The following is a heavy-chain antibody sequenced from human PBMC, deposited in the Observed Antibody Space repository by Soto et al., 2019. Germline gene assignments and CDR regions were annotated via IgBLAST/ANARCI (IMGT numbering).Heavy chain of an antibody. CDR3: ARDGSIAAAGRYKPLDY. J-gene: IGHJ4*02. D-gene: IGHD6-13*01. V-gene: IGHV3-30-3*01. CDR1: GFTFSSYA. Sequence: QVQLVESGGGVVQPGRSLRLSCAASGFTFSSYAMHWVRQAPGKGLEWVAVISYDGSNKYYADSVKGRFTISRENTKNTLYLQMNSLRAEDTAVSSCARDGSIAAAGRYKPLDYWGQGTLVTVSS. CDR2: ISYDGSNK.